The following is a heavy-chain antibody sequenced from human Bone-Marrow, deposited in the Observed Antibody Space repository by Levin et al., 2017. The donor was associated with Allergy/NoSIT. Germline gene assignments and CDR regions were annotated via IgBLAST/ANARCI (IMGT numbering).Heavy chain of an antibody. Sequence: KISCKASGGTFSSYAISWVRQAPGQGLEWMGGIIPIFGTANYAQKFQGRVTITADESTSTAYMELSSLRSEDTAVYYCARAMRYSSGWYEPLGYWGQGTLVTVSS. CDR2: IIPIFGTA. CDR3: ARAMRYSSGWYEPLGY. V-gene: IGHV1-69*01. CDR1: GGTFSSYA. D-gene: IGHD6-19*01. J-gene: IGHJ4*02.